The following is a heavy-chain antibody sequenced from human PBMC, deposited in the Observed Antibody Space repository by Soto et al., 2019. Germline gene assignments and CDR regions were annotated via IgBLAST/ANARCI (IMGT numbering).Heavy chain of an antibody. CDR3: ARHGGVTVFGVVTPFDY. Sequence: SETLSLTCTVSGGSMSSGSYYWGWIRQPPGKGLEWIGSVYYSGSTYYNPSLKSRGTTSVETSKNQFSLKLSSVTAADTALYYCARHGGVTVFGVVTPFDYWGQGILVTVSS. CDR1: GGSMSSGSYY. D-gene: IGHD3-3*01. J-gene: IGHJ4*02. V-gene: IGHV4-39*01. CDR2: VYYSGST.